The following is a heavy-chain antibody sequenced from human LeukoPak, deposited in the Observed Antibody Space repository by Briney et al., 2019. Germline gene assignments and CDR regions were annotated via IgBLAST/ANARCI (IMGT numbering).Heavy chain of an antibody. CDR1: DNRFAPYG. D-gene: IGHD6-19*01. CDR2: ISAYSGDT. J-gene: IGHJ4*02. CDR3: AREGKQWLQYYFDY. Sequence: ASVKVSCTASDNRFAPYGISSVRQAPGQGLEWMGWISAYSGDTNYAQKLQGRVTMTTDTSTSTAYMELRSLRSDDTAVYYCAREGKQWLQYYFDYWGRGTLVTVYS. V-gene: IGHV1-18*01.